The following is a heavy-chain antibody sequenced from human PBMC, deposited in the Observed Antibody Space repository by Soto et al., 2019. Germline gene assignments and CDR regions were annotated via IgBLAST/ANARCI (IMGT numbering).Heavy chain of an antibody. V-gene: IGHV4-30-4*01. Sequence: QVQLQESGPGLVKPSQTLSLTCTVSGGSTSSGDYYWSWIRQPPGKGLEWIGYIYYSGSTYYNPSLKSRVTISVDTSKNQFSLKLSSVTAADMAVYYCASSSSSPAGWFDPWGQGTLVTVSS. CDR1: GGSTSSGDYY. CDR2: IYYSGST. D-gene: IGHD6-6*01. J-gene: IGHJ5*02. CDR3: ASSSSSPAGWFDP.